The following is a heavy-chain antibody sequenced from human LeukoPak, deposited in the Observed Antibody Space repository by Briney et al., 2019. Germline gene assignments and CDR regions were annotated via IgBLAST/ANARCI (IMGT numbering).Heavy chain of an antibody. V-gene: IGHV4-59*08. CDR2: IYYSGST. CDR1: GGSISSYY. Sequence: PSETLSLTCSVSGGSISSYYWSWIRQPPGKGLEWIGYIYYSGSTNYNPSLKSRVTISVDTSKNQLSLKLSSVTAADTAVYYCASLVNTYYYDSSGYYDYWGQGNLVTVSS. J-gene: IGHJ4*02. D-gene: IGHD3-22*01. CDR3: ASLVNTYYYDSSGYYDY.